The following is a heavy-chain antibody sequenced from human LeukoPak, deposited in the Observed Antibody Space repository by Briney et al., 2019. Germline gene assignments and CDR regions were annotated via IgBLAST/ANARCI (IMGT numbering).Heavy chain of an antibody. D-gene: IGHD3-10*01. CDR1: GGSISTYY. CDR2: IHYTGST. Sequence: SETLSLTCTVSGGSISTYYWSWIRQPPGKGLEWIGYIHYTGSTSYNPSLKSRVTTSVDTSKNRLSLELTSVTAADTAVYYCARSRQASGLFNSWGQGTLVVVSS. V-gene: IGHV4-59*01. CDR3: ARSRQASGLFNS. J-gene: IGHJ5*01.